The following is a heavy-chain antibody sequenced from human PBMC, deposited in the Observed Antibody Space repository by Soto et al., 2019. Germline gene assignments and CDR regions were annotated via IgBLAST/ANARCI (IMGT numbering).Heavy chain of an antibody. Sequence: GGSLRLSCAASGFTFSDYFMSWIRQAPGKGLEWVSFISGSSDNIKYADSVKGRFTISRDNAKNSLYLQMNSLRAEDTAVYYCARDSRYSSGWYYFDYWGQGTLVTVSS. D-gene: IGHD6-19*01. J-gene: IGHJ4*02. CDR3: ARDSRYSSGWYYFDY. V-gene: IGHV3-11*06. CDR1: GFTFSDYF. CDR2: ISGSSDNI.